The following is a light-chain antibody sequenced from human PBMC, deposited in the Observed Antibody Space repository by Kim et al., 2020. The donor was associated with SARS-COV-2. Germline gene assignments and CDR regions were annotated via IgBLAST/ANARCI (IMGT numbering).Light chain of an antibody. J-gene: IGKJ2*01. CDR1: QDISEY. V-gene: IGKV1-33*01. CDR2: HVS. Sequence: DIQMTQSPSSLSASVGDRVTITCQASQDISEYVNWYQQKPGKAPELIIYHVSTLEEGVPSRFRGSGSGTDFTFTISSLQPEDIATYFCLQYKNVPYTFGQGTKLEI. CDR3: LQYKNVPYT.